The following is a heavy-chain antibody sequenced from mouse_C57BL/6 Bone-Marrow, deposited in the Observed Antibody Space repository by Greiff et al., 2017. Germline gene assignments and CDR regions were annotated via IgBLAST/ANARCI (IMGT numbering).Heavy chain of an antibody. CDR3: ARGRASGDCYAMDY. CDR1: GYTFTTYP. Sequence: VMLVESGAELVKPGAPVKMSCKASGYTFTTYPIEWMKQNHGKSQEWIGNFHPYNDDTKYNEKFKGKATLPVEKSSSTVYLELSRLTSVDSAVYYCARGRASGDCYAMDYWGQGTSVTVSS. V-gene: IGHV1-47*01. J-gene: IGHJ4*01. CDR2: FHPYNDDT. D-gene: IGHD3-1*01.